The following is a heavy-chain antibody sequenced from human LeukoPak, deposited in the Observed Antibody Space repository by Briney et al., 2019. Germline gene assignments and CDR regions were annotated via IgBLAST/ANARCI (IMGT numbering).Heavy chain of an antibody. CDR1: GFTFCSYW. J-gene: IGHJ4*02. CDR3: ARVGRAAAGCDY. Sequence: GGSLRLSCAASGFTFCSYWMHWVRQAPGKGLVWVSHINSDGTITTYADSVKGRFTISRDNAKNTLYLQMNSLRAEDTAVYYCARVGRAAAGCDYWGQGTLVTVSS. V-gene: IGHV3-74*01. D-gene: IGHD6-13*01. CDR2: INSDGTIT.